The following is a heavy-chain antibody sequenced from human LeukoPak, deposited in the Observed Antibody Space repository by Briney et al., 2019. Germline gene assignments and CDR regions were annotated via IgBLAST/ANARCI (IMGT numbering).Heavy chain of an antibody. Sequence: PGGSLRLSCAASGFTFSSYSMNWVRQTPGKGLEWVSSISSSSSYIYYADSVKGRFTISRDNAKNSLYLQMNSLRAEDTAVYYCARGLLVVGGNDYWGQGTLVTVSS. CDR3: ARGLLVVGGNDY. V-gene: IGHV3-21*01. CDR1: GFTFSSYS. J-gene: IGHJ4*02. CDR2: ISSSSSYI. D-gene: IGHD2-15*01.